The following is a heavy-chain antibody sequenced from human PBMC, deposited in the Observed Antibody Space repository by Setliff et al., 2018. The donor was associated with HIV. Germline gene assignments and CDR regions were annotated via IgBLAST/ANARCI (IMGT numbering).Heavy chain of an antibody. CDR3: ARGGRKDLTDN. Sequence: SETLSLTCTVSGGSISSGVHYWSWIRHHPGKGLEWIGYIYHSGITYYNLSLKSRMIISLDTSKNQLFLTLNSVTAADTAIYYCARGGRKDLTDNWGQGTLVTVSS. D-gene: IGHD3-16*01. J-gene: IGHJ4*02. CDR2: IYHSGIT. CDR1: GGSISSGVHY. V-gene: IGHV4-31*03.